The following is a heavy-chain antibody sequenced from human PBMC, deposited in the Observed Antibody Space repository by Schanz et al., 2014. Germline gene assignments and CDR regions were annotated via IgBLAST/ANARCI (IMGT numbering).Heavy chain of an antibody. CDR2: IYTSGST. Sequence: QVQLQESGPGLVKPSQTLSLTCIVSGGSISSGTYYWSWIRQPAGKGLEWIGRIYTSGSTNYNPSLKSRVTISLDTSKNQFSLKLSSATAADTAVYYCARDRGHGDLPGDIWGQGSTVTVSS. V-gene: IGHV4-61*02. J-gene: IGHJ6*02. D-gene: IGHD4-17*01. CDR3: ARDRGHGDLPGDI. CDR1: GGSISSGTYY.